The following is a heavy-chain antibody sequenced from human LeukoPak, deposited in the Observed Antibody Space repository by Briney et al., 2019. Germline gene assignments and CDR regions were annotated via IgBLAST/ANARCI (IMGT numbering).Heavy chain of an antibody. Sequence: GGSLRLSCAASGFTFSSYGMHWVRQAPGKGLEWVAVIWYDGSNKYYADSVKGRFTISRDNSKNTLYLQMNSLRAEDTAVYYCAKSGLTTPNFFDYWGQGTLVTVSS. V-gene: IGHV3-33*06. CDR3: AKSGLTTPNFFDY. J-gene: IGHJ4*02. CDR1: GFTFSSYG. CDR2: IWYDGSNK. D-gene: IGHD2-15*01.